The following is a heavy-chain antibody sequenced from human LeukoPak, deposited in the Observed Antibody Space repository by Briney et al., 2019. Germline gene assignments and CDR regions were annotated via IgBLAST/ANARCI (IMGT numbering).Heavy chain of an antibody. V-gene: IGHV3-7*01. D-gene: IGHD3-16*01. CDR3: ATRKCLGCQLFYLDY. Sequence: QPGGSLRLSCAASGFTFGSSSMSWARQSPGQGLQWVANINHDGTETYYVDSVKGRFTISRDNAKSSLSLQMDSLRADDSALYYCATRKCLGCQLFYLDYWGQGSLVTVSS. J-gene: IGHJ4*02. CDR1: GFTFGSSS. CDR2: INHDGTET.